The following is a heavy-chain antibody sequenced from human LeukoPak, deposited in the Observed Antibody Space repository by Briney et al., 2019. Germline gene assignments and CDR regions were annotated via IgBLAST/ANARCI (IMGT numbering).Heavy chain of an antibody. CDR1: GFTFSSYG. D-gene: IGHD6-13*01. V-gene: IGHV3-30*18. J-gene: IGHJ4*02. Sequence: GRSLRLSCAASGFTFSSYGMHWVRQAPGKGLEWVAVISYDGSNKYYADSVKGRFIISRDNSKNTLYLQMNSLRAEDTAVYYCAKSGYSSSWYGVYWGQGTLVTVSS. CDR2: ISYDGSNK. CDR3: AKSGYSSSWYGVY.